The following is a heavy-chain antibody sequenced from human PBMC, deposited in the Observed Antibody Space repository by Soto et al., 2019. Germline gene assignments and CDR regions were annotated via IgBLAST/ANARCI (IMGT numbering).Heavy chain of an antibody. Sequence: PSETLSLTCTVSGGSISSYYWSWIRQPPGKGLEWIGYIYYSGSTNYNPSLKSRVTISVDTSKNQFSLKLSSVTAADTAVYYCARGSHHSTDAKPYCSSTSCYFFTHIWFDPWGQGTLVTVSS. CDR3: ARGSHHSTDAKPYCSSTSCYFFTHIWFDP. D-gene: IGHD2-2*01. CDR1: GGSISSYY. J-gene: IGHJ5*02. V-gene: IGHV4-59*08. CDR2: IYYSGST.